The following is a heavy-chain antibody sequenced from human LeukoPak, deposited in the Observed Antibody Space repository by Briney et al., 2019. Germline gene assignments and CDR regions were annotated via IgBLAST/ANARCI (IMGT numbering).Heavy chain of an antibody. V-gene: IGHV3-48*03. CDR1: GFTFSSYE. CDR2: ISSSGSTI. J-gene: IGHJ6*04. D-gene: IGHD6-19*01. CDR3: ARSGWYSDGMDV. Sequence: GGSLRLSCAASGFTFSSYEMNWVRQAPGKGLEWVSYISSSGSTIYYADSVKGRFTISRDNAKNSLYLQMNSLRAEDTAVYYCARSGWYSDGMDVWGKGTTVTVSS.